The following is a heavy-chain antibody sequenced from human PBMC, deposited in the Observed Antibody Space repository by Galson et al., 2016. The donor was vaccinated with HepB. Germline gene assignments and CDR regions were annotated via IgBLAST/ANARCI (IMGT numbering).Heavy chain of an antibody. CDR2: INPDNGLT. CDR1: GYTFKTRG. Sequence: SVKVSCKASGYTFKTRGIHWVHQAPGQGLEWMGWINPDNGLTKSSQKFQGRVTFTRETIATTAYMELSSLRSEDTAVFYCARIVACLVSWGHGTLVTVS. V-gene: IGHV1-3*01. CDR3: ARIVACLVS. D-gene: IGHD3-16*02. J-gene: IGHJ5*01.